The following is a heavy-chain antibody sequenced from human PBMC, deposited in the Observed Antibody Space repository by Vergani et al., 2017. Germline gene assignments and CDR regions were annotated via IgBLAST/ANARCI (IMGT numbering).Heavy chain of an antibody. Sequence: QVQLQESGPGLVKPSETLSLTCTVPGGSISSYYWSWIRQPPGKGLEWIGYISYSGSTNYNPSIKSRDTISVDTSKNQFSLKLSSVTAADTAVYYCARAPTILPLDFDYWGQGTLVTVSS. CDR1: GGSISSYY. J-gene: IGHJ4*02. D-gene: IGHD1-26*01. V-gene: IGHV4-59*01. CDR2: ISYSGST. CDR3: ARAPTILPLDFDY.